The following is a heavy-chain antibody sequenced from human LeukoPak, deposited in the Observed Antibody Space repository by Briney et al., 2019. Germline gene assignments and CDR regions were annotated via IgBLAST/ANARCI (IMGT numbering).Heavy chain of an antibody. CDR2: LNSDGSIT. J-gene: IGHJ4*02. V-gene: IGHV3-74*01. CDR1: GFTFSSYS. CDR3: VRDSNFKIDY. D-gene: IGHD5-24*01. Sequence: GGSLRLSCAGSGFTFSSYSMNWVRQAPGKGLVWVSRLNSDGSITSYADSVKGRFTISRDNAKNTLYLQMNSLRADDTAVCFCVRDSNFKIDYWGQGTLVTVSS.